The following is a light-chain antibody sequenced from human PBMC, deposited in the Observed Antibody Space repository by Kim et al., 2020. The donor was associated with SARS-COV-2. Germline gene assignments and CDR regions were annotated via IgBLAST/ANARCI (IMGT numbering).Light chain of an antibody. CDR1: QDISNY. CDR3: QKCDSAPWT. CDR2: AAS. J-gene: IGKJ1*01. Sequence: GDSFTITCRASQDISNYLAWFQLKPGKAPKLLIYAASALQPGVPSRFSGSGSGTDFTLTVTSLQPEDVATYYCQKCDSAPWTFGQGTKVEIK. V-gene: IGKV1-27*01.